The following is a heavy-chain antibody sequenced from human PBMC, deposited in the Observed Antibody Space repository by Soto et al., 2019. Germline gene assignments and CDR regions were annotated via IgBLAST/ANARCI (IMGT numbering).Heavy chain of an antibody. Sequence: SETLSLTCTVSGDSISSGHYYWSWIRQYPGKGLEYIGYIYRSVSTYYNPSLKSRVTISEDTSKNQFSLKLSSLTAADTAVYYCARGVPSPPLSGSSWFDPWGQVSLVSVS. CDR1: GDSISSGHYY. D-gene: IGHD2-2*01. CDR3: ARGVPSPPLSGSSWFDP. V-gene: IGHV4-31*03. CDR2: IYRSVST. J-gene: IGHJ5*02.